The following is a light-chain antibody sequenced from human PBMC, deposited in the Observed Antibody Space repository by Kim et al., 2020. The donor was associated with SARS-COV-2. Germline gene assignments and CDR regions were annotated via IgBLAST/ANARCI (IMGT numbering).Light chain of an antibody. CDR2: DSS. CDR1: QTVTSL. CDR3: QQRHNRPWT. V-gene: IGKV3-11*01. Sequence: EIVLTQSPATLSVSPGDRVTLSCRASQTVTSLLAWFQQTPGQPPRILIYDSSNRATGIPARFSGSGSGTDFTLTISSLEPEDFAVYFCQQRHNRPWTFGHGTKVDIK. J-gene: IGKJ1*01.